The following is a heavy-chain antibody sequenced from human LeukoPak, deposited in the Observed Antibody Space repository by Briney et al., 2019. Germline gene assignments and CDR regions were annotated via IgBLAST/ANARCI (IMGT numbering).Heavy chain of an antibody. J-gene: IGHJ4*02. Sequence: PGGSLRLSCAASGFTFRSYEMNWVRQAPGKGLEWVSYISSSGNTIYYADSVKGRFTISRDNAKNSLYLQMNSLRAEDTAVYFSARDGSYGDYPPDYFDYWGQGTLVTVSS. CDR2: ISSSGNTI. CDR1: GFTFRSYE. CDR3: ARDGSYGDYPPDYFDY. V-gene: IGHV3-48*03. D-gene: IGHD4-17*01.